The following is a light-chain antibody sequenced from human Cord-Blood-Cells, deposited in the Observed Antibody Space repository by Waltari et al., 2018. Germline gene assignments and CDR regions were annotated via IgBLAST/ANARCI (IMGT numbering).Light chain of an antibody. CDR1: SSNIGAGYD. Sequence: QSVLTQPPSVSGAPGQRVTIPCTGSSSNIGAGYDVPWYQQLPGTAPKLLIYGNSNRPSGVPDRFGGSRSGTAASLAITGLQAEDEADYYCQSYDSSLSGWVFGGGTKLTVL. CDR3: QSYDSSLSGWV. J-gene: IGLJ3*02. V-gene: IGLV1-40*01. CDR2: GNS.